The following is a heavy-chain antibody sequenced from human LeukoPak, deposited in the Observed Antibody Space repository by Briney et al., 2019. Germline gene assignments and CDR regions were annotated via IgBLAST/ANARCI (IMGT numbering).Heavy chain of an antibody. CDR3: VSQTPLYSGSFYFDY. CDR1: GGSFSGYY. J-gene: IGHJ4*02. D-gene: IGHD1-26*01. V-gene: IGHV4-34*01. Sequence: SETLSLTCAVYGGSFSGYYWSWIRQPPGKGLEWIGEINHSGSTYYNPSLKSRVTISVDPSKNRFSLKLSSVTAADTAVYYCVSQTPLYSGSFYFDYWGQGTLVTVSS. CDR2: INHSGST.